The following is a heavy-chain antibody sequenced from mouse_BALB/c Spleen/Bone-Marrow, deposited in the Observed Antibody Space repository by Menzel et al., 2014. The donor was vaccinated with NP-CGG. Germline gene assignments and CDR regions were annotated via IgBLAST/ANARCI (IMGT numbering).Heavy chain of an antibody. V-gene: IGHV14-3*02. D-gene: IGHD1-1*01. CDR2: IDPANGNT. CDR1: DFNFTDTY. CDR3: ARVQLLRRRDLDY. J-gene: IGHJ2*01. Sequence: VQLQQSGAELVKPGASVKLSCTASDFNFTDTYMHWVNQRPEQGLEWIGRIDPANGNTKFDPKFQGKATIIADTSSITAYLQLSSLTTEDTAVYYWARVQLLRRRDLDYGGQSTTLTVAS.